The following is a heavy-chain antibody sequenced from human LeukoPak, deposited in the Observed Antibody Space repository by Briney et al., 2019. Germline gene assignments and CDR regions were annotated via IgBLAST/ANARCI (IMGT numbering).Heavy chain of an antibody. CDR3: ATQGCTSVSSYTVDR. J-gene: IGHJ5*02. Sequence: GESLEISCKASGYSFTNNWIGWVRQMSGKGLEWVGIMHPGSSETRYSPSFQGQVTISVDKSLSSAFLQWSSLKASDSGIYFCATQGCTSVSSYTVDRWGQGTLVTVSS. V-gene: IGHV5-51*01. D-gene: IGHD2-8*01. CDR1: GYSFTNNW. CDR2: MHPGSSET.